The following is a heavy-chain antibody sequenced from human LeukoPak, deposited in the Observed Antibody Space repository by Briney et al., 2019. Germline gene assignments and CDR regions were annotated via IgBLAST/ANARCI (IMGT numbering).Heavy chain of an antibody. CDR1: SGSISSYY. V-gene: IGHV4-59*12. J-gene: IGHJ6*03. CDR3: ARARPYYYYMDV. Sequence: PSETLSHTCTVSSGSISSYYWSWLRQPPGKGLEWIGYIYYSGSTNYNPSHKSRVTISVDTSKNQFSLKMSSVAAADTAVYYCARARPYYYYMDVWGKGTTVTISS. CDR2: IYYSGST.